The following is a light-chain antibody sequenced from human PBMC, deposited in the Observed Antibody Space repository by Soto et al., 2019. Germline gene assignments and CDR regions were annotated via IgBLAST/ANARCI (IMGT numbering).Light chain of an antibody. CDR2: AAS. Sequence: DIQMTQSPSSLSASVGDRVTITCRASQSISSYLNWYQQKPGKAPKLLIYAASSFQSGVPSRFSGSVSGTDFTLTISSLQPEDFATYYCQQSYSNPRTFGQGTKVEIK. CDR1: QSISSY. CDR3: QQSYSNPRT. V-gene: IGKV1-39*01. J-gene: IGKJ1*01.